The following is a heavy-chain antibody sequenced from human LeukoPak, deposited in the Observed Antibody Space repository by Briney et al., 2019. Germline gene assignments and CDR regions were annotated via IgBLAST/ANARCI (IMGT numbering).Heavy chain of an antibody. CDR3: ASASYNGPTVSYH. V-gene: IGHV4-59*13. CDR1: GGLMSCYY. CDR2: IYYSGST. D-gene: IGHD4-17*01. J-gene: IGHJ5*02. Sequence: SEPLSLICSVSGGLMSCYYGLGLPEPRERGGVGIGYIYYSGSTIYTLSLERRLTICVDTSKKQFSPKLSSVTAADTAGYYCASASYNGPTVSYHWGQGTLVTVSS.